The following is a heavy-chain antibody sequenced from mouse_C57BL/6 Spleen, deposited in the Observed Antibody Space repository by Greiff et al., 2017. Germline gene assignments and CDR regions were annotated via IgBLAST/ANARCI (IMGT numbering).Heavy chain of an antibody. CDR1: GFSFTSYG. Sequence: QVQLQQSGPGLVQPSPSLSITCTVSGFSFTSYGVHWVRQPPGKGLEWLGVIWRGGSTDYNAAFISRLSISKDNSKSQVFFKMNSLQADDTAIYYCAKNSIYLYFGVWGTGTTVTVSS. CDR2: IWRGGST. J-gene: IGHJ1*03. CDR3: AKNSIYLYFGV. V-gene: IGHV2-4*01. D-gene: IGHD2-10*02.